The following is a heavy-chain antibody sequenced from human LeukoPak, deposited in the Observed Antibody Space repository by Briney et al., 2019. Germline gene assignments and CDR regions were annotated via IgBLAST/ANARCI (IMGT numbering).Heavy chain of an antibody. CDR2: IYYSGSS. D-gene: IGHD2-8*01. CDR1: GGSISSSSYY. V-gene: IGHV4-39*07. CDR3: ARAGRYCTNGVCYRGDWFDP. J-gene: IGHJ5*02. Sequence: PSETLSLTCTVSGGSISSSSYYWGWIRQPPEKGLEWIGSIYYSGSSLYNPSLKSRVTISVDTSKNQFSLKLSSVTAADTAVYYCARAGRYCTNGVCYRGDWFDPWGQGTLVTVSS.